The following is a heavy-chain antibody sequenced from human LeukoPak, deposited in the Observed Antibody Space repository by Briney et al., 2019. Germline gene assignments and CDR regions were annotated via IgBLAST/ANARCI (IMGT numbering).Heavy chain of an antibody. J-gene: IGHJ6*02. V-gene: IGHV3-15*01. CDR3: TTAGRGYCTTTTCPHYGMDV. CDR1: GFTFINTW. CDR2: IKSKTDGGAT. Sequence: GGSPRLSCTASGFTFINTWMGWVRQAPGKGLEWVGRIKSKTDGGATDYAAPVKGRFTISRDDSESTLFLQMNGLKIEDTALYFCTTAGRGYCTTTTCPHYGMDVWGQGTTVTVSS. D-gene: IGHD2-2*01.